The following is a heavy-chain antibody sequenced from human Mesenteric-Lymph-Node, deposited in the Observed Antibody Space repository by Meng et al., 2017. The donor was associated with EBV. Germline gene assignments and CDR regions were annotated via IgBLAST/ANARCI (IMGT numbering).Heavy chain of an antibody. Sequence: QVKRVQSGAEGKKAGASGKVSCKASGYTLTTYYMHWVRQAPGQGLEWMGKIDPSGGSTTYTQKFRGRLTLTRDTSTSTVYMELSSLRSEDTAVYYCAREAGYSTNWPCDYWGQGTLVTVSS. D-gene: IGHD6-13*01. CDR1: GYTLTTYY. CDR2: IDPSGGST. V-gene: IGHV1-46*01. CDR3: AREAGYSTNWPCDY. J-gene: IGHJ4*02.